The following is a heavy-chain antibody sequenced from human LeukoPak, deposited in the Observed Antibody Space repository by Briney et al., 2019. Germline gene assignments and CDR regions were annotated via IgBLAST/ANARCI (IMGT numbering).Heavy chain of an antibody. CDR2: ISGSGGST. V-gene: IGHV3-23*01. CDR3: AKDLAIYDSIYFDY. J-gene: IGHJ4*02. CDR1: GFTFSSYA. D-gene: IGHD3-22*01. Sequence: QPGGSLRLSCAASGFTFSSYAMSWVRQAPGKGLEWVSAISGSGGSTYYADSVKGRFTISRDNSKNTLYLQMNSLRAEDTTVYYCAKDLAIYDSIYFDYWGQGTPVTVSS.